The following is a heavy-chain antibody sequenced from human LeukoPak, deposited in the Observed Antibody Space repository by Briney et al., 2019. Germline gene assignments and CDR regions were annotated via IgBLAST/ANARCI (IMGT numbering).Heavy chain of an antibody. CDR2: ISSSSSYI. J-gene: IGHJ6*03. CDR1: GFTFSSYS. V-gene: IGHV3-21*04. CDR3: ARGAVRGVMDHYYMDV. D-gene: IGHD3-10*01. Sequence: PGGSLRLSCAASGFTFSSYSMNWVRQAPGKGLEWVSSISSSSSYIYYADSVKGRFTISRDNAKNSLYLQMNSLRAEDTAVYYCARGAVRGVMDHYYMDVWGKGTTVTVSS.